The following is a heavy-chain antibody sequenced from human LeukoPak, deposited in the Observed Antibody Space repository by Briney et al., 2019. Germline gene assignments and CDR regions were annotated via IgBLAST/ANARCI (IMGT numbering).Heavy chain of an antibody. J-gene: IGHJ4*02. CDR3: AKDRLGYCSGGSCYYFDY. CDR2: ISGSGGST. V-gene: IGHV3-23*01. Sequence: GGSLRLSCAASGFTFSSYAMSWVRQAPGKGLEWVSAISGSGGSTCYADSVKGRFTISRDNSKNTLYLQMNSLRAEDTAVYYCAKDRLGYCSGGSCYYFDYWGQGTLVTVSS. CDR1: GFTFSSYA. D-gene: IGHD2-15*01.